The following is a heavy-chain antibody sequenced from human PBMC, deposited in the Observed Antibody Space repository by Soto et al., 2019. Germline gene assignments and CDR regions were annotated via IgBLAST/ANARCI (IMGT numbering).Heavy chain of an antibody. V-gene: IGHV4-34*01. J-gene: IGHJ6*02. Sequence: SATLSLTCAVYGGSFSGYYWSWIRQPPGKGLERIGEINHSGSTNYNLSLKSRVTISVDTSKNQFSLKLSSVTAADTAVYYCAREIYVWGSYRYDYYYYGMDVWGQGTTVTVSS. D-gene: IGHD3-16*02. CDR2: INHSGST. CDR3: AREIYVWGSYRYDYYYYGMDV. CDR1: GGSFSGYY.